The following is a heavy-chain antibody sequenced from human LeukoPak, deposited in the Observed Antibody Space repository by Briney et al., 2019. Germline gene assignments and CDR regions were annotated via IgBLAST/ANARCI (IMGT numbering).Heavy chain of an antibody. CDR2: IYHSGST. D-gene: IGHD4-23*01. Sequence: SGTLSLTCAVSGGSISSSNWWSWVRQPPGKGLEWIGEIYHSGSTNYNPSLRSRVTISVDKSKNQFSLKLSSVTAADTAVYYCARGRGTVVLGDAFDIWGQGTMVTVSS. V-gene: IGHV4-4*02. J-gene: IGHJ3*02. CDR1: GGSISSSNW. CDR3: ARGRGTVVLGDAFDI.